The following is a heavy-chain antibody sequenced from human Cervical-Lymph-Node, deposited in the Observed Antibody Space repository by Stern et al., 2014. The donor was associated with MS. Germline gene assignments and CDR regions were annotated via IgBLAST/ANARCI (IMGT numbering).Heavy chain of an antibody. D-gene: IGHD6-19*01. CDR2: INPNSGGT. CDR3: ARGDIAVAGTPRLRFDY. V-gene: IGHV1-2*02. Sequence: QVQLVESGAEVKKPGASVTVSCKASGYTFTDYFLHWVRQAPGQGLVWMGWINPNSGGTNYAQKFQGRVTMTRDTSISTAYMELNRLTSDDTAVYYCARGDIAVAGTPRLRFDYWGQGTLVTVSS. J-gene: IGHJ4*02. CDR1: GYTFTDYF.